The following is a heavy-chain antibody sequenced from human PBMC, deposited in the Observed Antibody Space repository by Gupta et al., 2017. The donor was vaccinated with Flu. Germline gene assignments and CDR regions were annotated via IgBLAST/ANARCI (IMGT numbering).Heavy chain of an antibody. CDR2: ISRSGDNI. V-gene: IGHV3-23*01. CDR3: AKSPAGDFWSGYHY. J-gene: IGHJ4*02. D-gene: IGHD3-3*01. Sequence: RQAPGKGLEWVSTISRSGDNIYYADSVKGRFTISRDNSKSTLHLQMNSLSAEDTALYYCAKSPAGDFWSGYHYWGQGTLVTVSS.